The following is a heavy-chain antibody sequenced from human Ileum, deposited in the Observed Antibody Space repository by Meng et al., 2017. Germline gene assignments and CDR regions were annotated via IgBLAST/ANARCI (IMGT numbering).Heavy chain of an antibody. CDR2: ISSSGGFV. D-gene: IGHD5-18*01. CDR1: GFTFSDYA. CDR3: ARGLGYTYGYNYFDY. Sequence: GESLKISCTASGFTFSDYAINWVRQAPGKGLEWVSIISSSGGFVNYAASVKGRFTISRDNTNNSLYLHMNSLRAEDTALYYCARGLGYTYGYNYFDYWGQGTLVTVSS. J-gene: IGHJ4*02. V-gene: IGHV3-48*03.